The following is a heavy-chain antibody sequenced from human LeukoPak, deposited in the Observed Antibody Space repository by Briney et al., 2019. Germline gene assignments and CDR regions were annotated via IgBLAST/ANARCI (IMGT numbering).Heavy chain of an antibody. CDR3: ARGGNSKNWFDP. CDR2: IYHRGNT. D-gene: IGHD1-1*01. V-gene: IGHV4-38-2*01. CDR1: GYYISSGFY. Sequence: SETLSLTCAVSGYYISSGFYWGWIRQSPGKGLEWIGSIYHRGNTYYNPSLKSRVTISVDTSKNQFSLKLSSVTAADTAVYYCARGGNSKNWFDPWGQGTLVTVSS. J-gene: IGHJ5*02.